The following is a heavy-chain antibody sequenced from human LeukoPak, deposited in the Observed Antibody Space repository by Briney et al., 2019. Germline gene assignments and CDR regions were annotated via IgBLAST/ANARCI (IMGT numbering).Heavy chain of an antibody. CDR2: ISSSSSYI. Sequence: GGSLRLSCAASGFTFSSYSMNWVRQAPGKGLEWVSSISSSSSYIYYADSVKGRFTISRDNAKNSLYLQMNSLRAEDTAVYYCARDRVGATSHLDAFDIWGQGTMVTVSS. CDR3: ARDRVGATSHLDAFDI. J-gene: IGHJ3*02. V-gene: IGHV3-21*01. D-gene: IGHD1-26*01. CDR1: GFTFSSYS.